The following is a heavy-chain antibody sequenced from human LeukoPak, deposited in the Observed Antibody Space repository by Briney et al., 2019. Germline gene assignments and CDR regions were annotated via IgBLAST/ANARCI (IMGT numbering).Heavy chain of an antibody. V-gene: IGHV3-11*01. CDR3: ARDPFSYGSHSGDY. CDR2: ISSSGSTI. D-gene: IGHD1-26*01. Sequence: GGALRLSCAASGFAFRDYYMRWIRPAPGKGLEWGSYISSSGSTIYYADSVEGRFTISRDNAKNSLYLQMNSLRAEDTAVYYCARDPFSYGSHSGDYWGQGTLVTVSS. CDR1: GFAFRDYY. J-gene: IGHJ4*02.